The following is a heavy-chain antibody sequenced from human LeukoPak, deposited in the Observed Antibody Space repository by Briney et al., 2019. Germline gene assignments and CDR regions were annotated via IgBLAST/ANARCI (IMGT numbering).Heavy chain of an antibody. Sequence: PGGSLRLSCATSGFTVSSNYMSWVRQAPGKGLEWVSEISGSGESTYYGDSVKGRFTISRDNSKNTLYLQMNSLRAGDTAIYYCAREHWDFDYWGQGTLVTVSS. CDR1: GFTVSSNY. J-gene: IGHJ4*02. V-gene: IGHV3-23*01. CDR3: AREHWDFDY. D-gene: IGHD7-27*01. CDR2: ISGSGEST.